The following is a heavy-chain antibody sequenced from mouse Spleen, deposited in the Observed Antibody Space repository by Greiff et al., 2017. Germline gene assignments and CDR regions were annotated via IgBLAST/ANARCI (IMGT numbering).Heavy chain of an antibody. CDR1: GYTFTSYW. CDR3: VRGDYSDYSYDD. V-gene: IGHV1-59*01. J-gene: IGHJ2*01. Sequence: QVQLKQPGAELVRPGTSVKLSCKASGYTFTSYWMHWVKQRPGQGLEWIGVIDPSDSYTNYNQKFKGKATLTVDTSSSTAYMQLSSLTSEDSAVYYCVRGDYSDYSYDDWGQGTTLTVSS. D-gene: IGHD2-12*01. CDR2: IDPSDSYT.